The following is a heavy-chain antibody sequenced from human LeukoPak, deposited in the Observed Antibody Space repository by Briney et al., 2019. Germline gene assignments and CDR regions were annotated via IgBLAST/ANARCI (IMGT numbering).Heavy chain of an antibody. Sequence: SETLSLTYTVSGGSISSSSAYWGWIRQPPGKGLEWIGSIYYSKNTYYNPSLKSRVTISADTSKNQFSLTLGSVSATDTAVYYCVSPRGFSYGYFDHGGQATLVTVSS. J-gene: IGHJ4*02. CDR1: GGSISSSSAY. CDR2: IYYSKNT. CDR3: VSPRGFSYGYFDH. D-gene: IGHD5-18*01. V-gene: IGHV4-39*01.